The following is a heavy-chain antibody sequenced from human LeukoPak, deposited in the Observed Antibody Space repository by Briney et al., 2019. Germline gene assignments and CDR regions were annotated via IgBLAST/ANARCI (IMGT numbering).Heavy chain of an antibody. J-gene: IGHJ4*02. CDR2: IIPIFGTA. V-gene: IGHV1-69*05. CDR1: GGTFSSYA. CDR3: ARDRVSGSYSGYFDY. D-gene: IGHD1-26*01. Sequence: ASVKVSCKASGGTFSSYAISWVRQAPGQGLEWMGRIIPIFGTANYAQKFQGRVTITTDESTSTAYMELSSLRSEDTAVYYCARDRVSGSYSGYFDYWGQGTLVTVSS.